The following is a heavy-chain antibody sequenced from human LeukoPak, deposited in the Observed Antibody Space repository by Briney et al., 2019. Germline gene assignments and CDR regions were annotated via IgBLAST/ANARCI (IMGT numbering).Heavy chain of an antibody. Sequence: ASVKVSCKAFGYTFTSNYMHWVRQAPGQGPEWMGVISPSGGSTTYAQKFQGRVTLTRDMSTSTDYLELSSLRSEDTAVYYCARGDRVVPAAMVGYWGQGTLVTVSS. CDR3: ARGDRVVPAAMVGY. D-gene: IGHD2-2*01. J-gene: IGHJ4*02. CDR1: GYTFTSNY. CDR2: ISPSGGST. V-gene: IGHV1-46*01.